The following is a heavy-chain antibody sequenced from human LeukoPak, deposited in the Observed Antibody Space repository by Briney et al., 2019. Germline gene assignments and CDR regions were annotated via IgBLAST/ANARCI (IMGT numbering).Heavy chain of an antibody. Sequence: SETLSLTCTVSGGSINSSSYYWGWIRQPPGKGLEWIGSIYYSGSTYYNPSLKSRVTISVDTSKNQFSLKLSSVTAADTAVYYCARHSYDFWSGYISCFDYWGRGTLVTVSS. CDR3: ARHSYDFWSGYISCFDY. D-gene: IGHD3-3*01. CDR2: IYYSGST. J-gene: IGHJ4*02. CDR1: GGSINSSSYY. V-gene: IGHV4-39*01.